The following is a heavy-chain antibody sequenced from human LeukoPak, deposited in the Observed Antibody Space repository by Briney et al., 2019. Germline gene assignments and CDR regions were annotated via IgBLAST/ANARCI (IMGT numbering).Heavy chain of an antibody. J-gene: IGHJ4*02. Sequence: SETLSLTCAVFGYSISDGYYWGWIREPPGKGLEWIGSLYHSGNTYYNPSLRSRVTTSVDTSENQFSLKLSSVTAADTAVYYCARLRASSYAPYFDYWGQGTLVTVSS. CDR2: LYHSGNT. V-gene: IGHV4-38-2*01. CDR1: GYSISDGYY. CDR3: ARLRASSYAPYFDY. D-gene: IGHD5-18*01.